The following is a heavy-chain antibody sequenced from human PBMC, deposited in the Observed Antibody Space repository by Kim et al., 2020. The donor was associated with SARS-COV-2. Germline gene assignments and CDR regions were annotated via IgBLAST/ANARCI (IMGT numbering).Heavy chain of an antibody. D-gene: IGHD5-12*01. Sequence: VTGRFTISRDDSKNTLYLQMSGLKTEDTAVYYCTTDPASGYDGIGWYFDLWGRGTLVTVSS. J-gene: IGHJ2*01. V-gene: IGHV3-15*01. CDR3: TTDPASGYDGIGWYFDL.